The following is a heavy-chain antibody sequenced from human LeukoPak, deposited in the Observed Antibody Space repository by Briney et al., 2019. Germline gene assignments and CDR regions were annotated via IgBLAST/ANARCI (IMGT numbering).Heavy chain of an antibody. V-gene: IGHV4-4*02. D-gene: IGHD3-10*01. J-gene: IGHJ4*02. CDR2: IYPGGST. CDR3: ARGEERGSGTVHFDY. CDR1: GGSISNNNW. Sequence: SETLSLTCAVSGGSISNNNWWSGVRQPPGMGLEGIGEIYPGGSTNYNASLKSRVTMSVDRSKNQFSLKLSSVTAADTAVYYCARGEERGSGTVHFDYWGQGTLVTVSS.